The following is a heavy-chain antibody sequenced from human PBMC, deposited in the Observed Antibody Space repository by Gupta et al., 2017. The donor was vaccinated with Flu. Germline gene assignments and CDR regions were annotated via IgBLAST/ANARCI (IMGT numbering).Heavy chain of an antibody. J-gene: IGHJ6*02. CDR1: GFTFSSYG. CDR2: IWYDGSNK. D-gene: IGHD6-6*01. CDR3: ARDCSAHSSSSPLSYGMDV. V-gene: IGHV3-33*01. Sequence: QVQLVESGGGVVQPGRSLRLSCAASGFTFSSYGMHWVRPAPGKGLEWVAVIWYDGSNKYYADSVKGRFTISRDNSKNTLYLQMNSLRAEDTAVYYCARDCSAHSSSSPLSYGMDVWGQGTTVTVSS.